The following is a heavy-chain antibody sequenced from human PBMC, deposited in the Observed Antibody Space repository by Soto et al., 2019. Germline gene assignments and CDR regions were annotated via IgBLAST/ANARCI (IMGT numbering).Heavy chain of an antibody. J-gene: IGHJ4*02. V-gene: IGHV1-69*06. Sequence: VQLVQSGAEVKKPGSSVKVSCKASGGTFSSYAISWVRQAPGQGLEWMGGIIPIFGTANYAQKFQGRVTITADKSTSTAYMELSSLRSEDTAVYYCARGGEYYDSSGYYYGDYWGQGTLVTVSS. CDR3: ARGGEYYDSSGYYYGDY. CDR2: IIPIFGTA. D-gene: IGHD3-22*01. CDR1: GGTFSSYA.